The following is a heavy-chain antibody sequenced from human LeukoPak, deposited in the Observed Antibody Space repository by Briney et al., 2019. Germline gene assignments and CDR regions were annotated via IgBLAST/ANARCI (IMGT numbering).Heavy chain of an antibody. D-gene: IGHD6-13*01. CDR3: AKDIGSSSWYLGN. J-gene: IGHJ4*02. Sequence: GGSLRLSCAASGFTFGDYAMHWVRQAPGKGLEWVSGISWNSGSIHYADSVKGRFTISRDDAKNSLYLEMKSLRPEDTALYYCAKDIGSSSWYLGNWGQGTLVTVSS. CDR2: ISWNSGSI. CDR1: GFTFGDYA. V-gene: IGHV3-9*01.